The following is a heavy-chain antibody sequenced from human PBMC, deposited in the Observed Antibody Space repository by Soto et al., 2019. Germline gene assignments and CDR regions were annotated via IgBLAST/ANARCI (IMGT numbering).Heavy chain of an antibody. CDR2: IYYSGST. V-gene: IGHV4-59*01. CDR3: ARGRCCIGGICCAGVVGDY. Sequence: SETLSLTCHVSGGSISSFYWSWMRKPQGTGLGWIGYIYYSGSTNYNPSLKSRVNISVDTSKTQFSLKLSSVTAADTAVYYCARGRCCIGGICCAGVVGDYGGQGTLVTGSS. J-gene: IGHJ4*02. D-gene: IGHD2-15*01. CDR1: GGSISSFY.